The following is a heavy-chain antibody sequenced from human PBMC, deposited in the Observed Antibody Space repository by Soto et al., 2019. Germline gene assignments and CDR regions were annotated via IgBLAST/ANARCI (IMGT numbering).Heavy chain of an antibody. CDR2: IIPIFGTA. Sequence: QVQLVQSGAEVKKPGSSVKVSCKASGGTFSSYAISWVRQAPGQGLEWMGGIIPIFGTANYAQKFQGRVTITADEFTSTAYMELSSLRSEDTAVYYCATLRGVELYYYYGMDVWGQGTTVTVSS. CDR3: ATLRGVELYYYYGMDV. D-gene: IGHD1-7*01. V-gene: IGHV1-69*01. J-gene: IGHJ6*02. CDR1: GGTFSSYA.